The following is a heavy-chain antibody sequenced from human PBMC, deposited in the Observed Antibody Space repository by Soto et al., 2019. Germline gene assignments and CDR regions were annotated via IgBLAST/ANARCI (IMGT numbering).Heavy chain of an antibody. CDR3: ARQAKIGDRSQFYFDS. CDR1: GFTISFYA. V-gene: IGHV3-30*04. Sequence: QVQLVESGGDVVQPGRSLRLSCAASGFTISFYAVHWVRQAPGKGLEWVAVISYNGRNKHYVDSVKGRFTISRDNSQDTLYLQMDSLRPDDTAVYYCARQAKIGDRSQFYFDSWGQGTLVTVSS. D-gene: IGHD3-16*01. J-gene: IGHJ4*02. CDR2: ISYNGRNK.